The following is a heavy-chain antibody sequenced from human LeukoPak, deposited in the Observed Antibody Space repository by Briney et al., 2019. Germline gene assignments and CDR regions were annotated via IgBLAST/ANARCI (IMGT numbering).Heavy chain of an antibody. D-gene: IGHD1-1*01. CDR2: IYYSGST. J-gene: IGHJ6*03. CDR1: GGSISSSSYY. V-gene: IGHV4-39*07. CDR3: ARIWNSYYYYMDV. Sequence: SETLSLTCTVSGGSISSSSYYWGWIRQPPGKGLEWIGSIYYSGSTYYNPSLKSRVTISVDTSKNQFSLKLSSVTAADTAVYYCARIWNSYYYYMDVWGKGTTVTVSS.